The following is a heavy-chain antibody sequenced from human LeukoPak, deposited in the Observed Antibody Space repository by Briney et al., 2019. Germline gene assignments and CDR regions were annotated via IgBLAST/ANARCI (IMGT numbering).Heavy chain of an antibody. CDR1: GGSISSYY. CDR2: IYTSGST. CDR3: ARDGRWLQLPFDY. D-gene: IGHD5-24*01. J-gene: IGHJ4*02. Sequence: SETLSLTCTVSGGSISSYYWSWIRQPPGKGLEWIGYIYTSGSTNYNPSLKSRVTISVDTSKNQFSLKLSSVTAADTAVYYCARDGRWLQLPFDYWGQGTLVTVSS. V-gene: IGHV4-4*09.